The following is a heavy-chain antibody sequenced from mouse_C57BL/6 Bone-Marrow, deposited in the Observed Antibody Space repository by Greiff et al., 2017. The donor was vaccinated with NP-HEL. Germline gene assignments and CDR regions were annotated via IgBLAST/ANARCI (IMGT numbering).Heavy chain of an antibody. V-gene: IGHV1-80*01. J-gene: IGHJ3*01. CDR3: ARRDRSYDGSTWFAY. CDR2: IYPGDGDT. Sequence: QVQLQQSGAELVKPGASVKISCKASGYAFSSYWMNWVKQRPGKGLEWIGQIYPGDGDTNYNGKFKGKATLTADKSSSTAYMQLSSLTSEDSAVSFCARRDRSYDGSTWFAYWGQGTLVTVSA. D-gene: IGHD1-1*01. CDR1: GYAFSSYW.